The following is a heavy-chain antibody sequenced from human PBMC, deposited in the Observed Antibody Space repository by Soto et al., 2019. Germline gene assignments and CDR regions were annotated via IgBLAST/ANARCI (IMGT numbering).Heavy chain of an antibody. Sequence: QVQLVQSGAEVKKPGSSVKVSCKASGGTFSSYAISWVRQAPGQGLEWMGGIIPIFGTANYAQKFQGRVTITADESTSTAYMELSSLRSEDTAVYYCARDQGRVAVAGTSPYWYFDLWCRGTLVTVSS. V-gene: IGHV1-69*12. D-gene: IGHD6-19*01. J-gene: IGHJ2*01. CDR2: IIPIFGTA. CDR3: ARDQGRVAVAGTSPYWYFDL. CDR1: GGTFSSYA.